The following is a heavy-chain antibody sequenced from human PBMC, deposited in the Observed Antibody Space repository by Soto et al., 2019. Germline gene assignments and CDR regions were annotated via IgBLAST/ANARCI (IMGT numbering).Heavy chain of an antibody. CDR3: ARDIVGSSYYFDY. CDR1: GFTFSSYW. Sequence: GGSLRLSCAASGFTFSSYWMSWVRQAPGKGLEWVANIKQDGSEKYYVDSVKGRFTISRDNAKNSLYLQMNSLRAEDTAVYYCARDIVGSSYYFDYWGQGTLVTFSS. D-gene: IGHD2-15*01. V-gene: IGHV3-7*01. CDR2: IKQDGSEK. J-gene: IGHJ4*02.